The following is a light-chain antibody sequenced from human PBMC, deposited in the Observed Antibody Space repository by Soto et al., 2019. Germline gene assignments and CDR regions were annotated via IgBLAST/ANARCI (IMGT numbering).Light chain of an antibody. J-gene: IGKJ1*01. Sequence: PGERATLSCRASQSVSSPYLAWYQQKPGQAPRLLIYGASTRATGIPARFSGSGSGTEFTLTISSLQSEDFAVYYCQQYNNWPRTFGQGTKVDIK. CDR3: QQYNNWPRT. V-gene: IGKV3-15*01. CDR1: QSVSSPY. CDR2: GAS.